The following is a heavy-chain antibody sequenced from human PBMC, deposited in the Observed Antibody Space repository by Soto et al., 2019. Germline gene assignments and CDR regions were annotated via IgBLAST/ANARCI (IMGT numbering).Heavy chain of an antibody. CDR3: AITSGAYYDFWSGYRDAFDI. CDR2: IYYSGST. V-gene: IGHV4-31*03. CDR1: GGSISSGGYH. D-gene: IGHD3-3*01. Sequence: QVQLQESGPGLVKPSQTLSLTCTVSGGSISSGGYHWSWIRQHPGKGLEWIGYIYYSGSTYYNPSRKSRVTISVDTSKNQFSLKLSSVTAADTAVYYCAITSGAYYDFWSGYRDAFDIWGQGTMVTVSS. J-gene: IGHJ3*02.